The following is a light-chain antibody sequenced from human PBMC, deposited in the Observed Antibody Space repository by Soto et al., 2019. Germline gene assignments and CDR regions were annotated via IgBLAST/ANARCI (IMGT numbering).Light chain of an antibody. CDR1: QSISRY. Sequence: DIQMTQSPSSLSASVGDRVTITCRASQSISRYLSWYQQKPGKAPKLLIYLASSLQSGVPSRFSGSGSGTDFTLTISSLQPEVLATYYCLESSSALTFGQGTRLEIK. V-gene: IGKV1-39*01. J-gene: IGKJ5*01. CDR3: LESSSALT. CDR2: LAS.